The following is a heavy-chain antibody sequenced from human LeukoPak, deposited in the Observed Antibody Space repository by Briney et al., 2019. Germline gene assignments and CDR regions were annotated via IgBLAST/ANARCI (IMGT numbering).Heavy chain of an antibody. D-gene: IGHD3-22*01. V-gene: IGHV3-23*01. CDR3: AKGEGGHYYDSSGSSPW. Sequence: PGGSLRLSCAASGFTFSSYAMSWVRQAPGKGLEWVSAISGSGGSTYYADSVKGRFTISRDNSKNTLYLQMNSLRAEDTAVYYCAKGEGGHYYDSSGSSPWWGQGTLVTVSS. J-gene: IGHJ4*02. CDR1: GFTFSSYA. CDR2: ISGSGGST.